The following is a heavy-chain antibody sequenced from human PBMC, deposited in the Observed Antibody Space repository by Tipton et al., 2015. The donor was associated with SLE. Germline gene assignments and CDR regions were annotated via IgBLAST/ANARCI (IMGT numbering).Heavy chain of an antibody. V-gene: IGHV4-38-2*02. CDR3: ARGMVTWRGAILGVDV. D-gene: IGHD2-21*02. J-gene: IGHJ6*02. Sequence: TLSLTCSVSGYSISSDFYWGWIRQPPGKGLEWIGSVFHSGSTYYNPSLKSRVTISVDTSKNQFSLKLTSVTATDTAVYYCARGMVTWRGAILGVDVWGQGTTVNVSS. CDR1: GYSISSDFY. CDR2: VFHSGST.